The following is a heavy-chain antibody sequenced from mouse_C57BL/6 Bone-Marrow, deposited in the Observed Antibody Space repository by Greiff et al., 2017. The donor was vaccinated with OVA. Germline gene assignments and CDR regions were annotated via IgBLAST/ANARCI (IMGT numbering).Heavy chain of an antibody. CDR1: GFNIKDDY. V-gene: IGHV14-4*01. CDR2: IDPENGDT. D-gene: IGHD1-1*01. J-gene: IGHJ1*03. CDR3: TTVGGSSFWYFDV. Sequence: SGTELVRPGASVKLSCTASGFNIKDDYMHWVKQRPEQGLEWIGWIDPENGDTEYASKFQGKATITADTSSNTAYLQLSSLTSEDTAVYYCTTVGGSSFWYFDVWGTGTTVTVSS.